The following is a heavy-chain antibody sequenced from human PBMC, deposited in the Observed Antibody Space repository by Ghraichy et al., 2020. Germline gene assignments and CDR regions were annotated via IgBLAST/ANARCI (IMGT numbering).Heavy chain of an antibody. CDR2: ISANGGNT. CDR1: GFTFSSYV. J-gene: IGHJ5*02. Sequence: GGSLRLSCAASGFTFSSYVMNWVRQAPGKGLEWVSTISANGGNTYYADSVNGRFTIYRDNSKNTLYLQMNSLRAEDTAMYFCAKAWGYCSGGTCPSYNWFDPWGQGTLVTVSS. CDR3: AKAWGYCSGGTCPSYNWFDP. D-gene: IGHD2-15*01. V-gene: IGHV3-23*01.